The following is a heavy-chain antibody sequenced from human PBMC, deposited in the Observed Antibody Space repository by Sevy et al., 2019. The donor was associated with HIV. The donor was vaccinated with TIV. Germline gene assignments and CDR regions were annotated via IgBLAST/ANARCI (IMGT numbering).Heavy chain of an antibody. CDR3: AGGDTTMITDLDY. CDR1: GLTLTTTG. CDR2: VTSDGTT. Sequence: GGSLRLSCAASGLTLTTTGMSWVRQAPGKGLEWVAGVTSDGTTYYENSVRDRLTVSRDNSQNTLYLQLNSLRADDTAVFYCAGGDTTMITDLDYWGQGTLVTVSS. D-gene: IGHD3-16*01. V-gene: IGHV3-23*01. J-gene: IGHJ4*02.